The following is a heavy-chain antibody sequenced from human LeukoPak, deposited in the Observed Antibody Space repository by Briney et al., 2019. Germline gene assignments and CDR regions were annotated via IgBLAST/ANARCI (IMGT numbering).Heavy chain of an antibody. V-gene: IGHV4-34*01. Sequence: PGGSLRLSCAVSGFTFRSYAMNWVRQPPGKGLEWIGEINHSGSTNYHPSLKSRVTISVDTSKNQFSLKLRSVTAADTAVYYCARRGINYYHYMDVWGKGTTVTISS. D-gene: IGHD3-16*01. CDR3: ARRGINYYHYMDV. CDR1: GFTFRSYA. CDR2: INHSGST. J-gene: IGHJ6*03.